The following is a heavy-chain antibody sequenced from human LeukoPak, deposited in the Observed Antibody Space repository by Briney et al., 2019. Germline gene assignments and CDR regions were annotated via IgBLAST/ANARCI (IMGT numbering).Heavy chain of an antibody. D-gene: IGHD3-16*01. V-gene: IGHV4-39*01. CDR1: GGSISSSSYY. Sequence: SETLSLTCTVSGGSISSSSYYWGWIRQPPGKGLEWIGSIYYSGSTYYNPSLKSRVTISVDTSKNQFSLKLSSVTAADTAVYYCAGHAWRYYGMDVWGQGTTVTVSS. CDR2: IYYSGST. CDR3: AGHAWRYYGMDV. J-gene: IGHJ6*02.